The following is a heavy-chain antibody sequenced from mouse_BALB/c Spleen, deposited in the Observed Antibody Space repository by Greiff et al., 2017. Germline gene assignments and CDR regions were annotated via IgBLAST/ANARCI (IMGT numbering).Heavy chain of an antibody. D-gene: IGHD1-1*01. J-gene: IGHJ4*01. CDR1: GFNFSSYG. V-gene: IGHV5-6-3*01. CDR2: INSNGGST. Sequence: EVQLVESGGGLVQPGGSLKLSCAASGFNFSSYGMSWVRQTPDKRLELVATINSNGGSTYYPDSVKGRFTIYRDNAKNTLYLQMSSLKSEDTAMYYCARGGHGSSYGAMDYWGQGTSVTVSS. CDR3: ARGGHGSSYGAMDY.